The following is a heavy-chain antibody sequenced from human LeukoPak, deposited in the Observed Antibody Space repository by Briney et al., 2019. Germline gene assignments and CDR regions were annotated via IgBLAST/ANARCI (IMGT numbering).Heavy chain of an antibody. J-gene: IGHJ4*02. CDR1: GGSISNYY. V-gene: IGHV4-59*01. CDR2: IYYSGST. CDR3: ARAGQFISARPISFDY. Sequence: SETLSLTCTVSGGSISNYYWNWIRQPPGKGLEWIGYIYYSGSTNSNPSFKSRVTISVDTSKNQFSLKLSSVTAADTAVYYCARAGQFISARPISFDYWGQGTLVTVSS. D-gene: IGHD6-6*01.